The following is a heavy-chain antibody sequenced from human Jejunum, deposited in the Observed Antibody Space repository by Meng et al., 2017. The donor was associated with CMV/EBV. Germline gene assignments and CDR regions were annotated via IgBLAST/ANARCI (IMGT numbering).Heavy chain of an antibody. CDR3: ARGPGASTREGFDY. Sequence: QVQLQESGQGLVKPSETLSRTCTVSGGSINNYYWSWIRQSAGKGLEWIGRFYSSDTYNYHPSLNSRVTMSLDTSKNQFSLNLRSVTAADTAIYYCARGPGASTREGFDYWGLGTLVTVSS. D-gene: IGHD1-26*01. V-gene: IGHV4-4*07. CDR1: GGSINNYY. J-gene: IGHJ4*02. CDR2: FYSSDTY.